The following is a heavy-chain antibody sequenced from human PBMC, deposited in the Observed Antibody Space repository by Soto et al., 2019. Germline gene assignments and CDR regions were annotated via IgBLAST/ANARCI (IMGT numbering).Heavy chain of an antibody. CDR1: GYTFTSYD. J-gene: IGHJ6*02. V-gene: IGHV1-8*01. CDR3: ARGPGILLWFGESNGMDV. D-gene: IGHD3-10*01. Sequence: QVQLVQSGAEVKKPGASVKVSCKASGYTFTSYDINWVRQATGQGLEWMGWMNPNSGNTGYAQKFQGRGTMTRNTXIXTXXMELSSLRSEDTAVYYCARGPGILLWFGESNGMDVWGQVTTVTVSS. CDR2: MNPNSGNT.